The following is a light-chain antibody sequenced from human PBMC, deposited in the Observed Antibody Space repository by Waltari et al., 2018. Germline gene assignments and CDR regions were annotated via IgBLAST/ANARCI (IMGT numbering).Light chain of an antibody. CDR3: MSYAGNNIWV. V-gene: IGLV2-8*01. CDR1: SSDVGSYNY. CDR2: EVT. J-gene: IGLJ3*02. Sequence: QSALTQPPSASGSPGQSVTISCTGTSSDVGSYNYVPWYQKHPGKAPKLMIYEVTKRPSGGPDRFFGSKSGSTASLTVSGLQAEDEAYYSCMSYAGNNIWVFGGGTKLTVL.